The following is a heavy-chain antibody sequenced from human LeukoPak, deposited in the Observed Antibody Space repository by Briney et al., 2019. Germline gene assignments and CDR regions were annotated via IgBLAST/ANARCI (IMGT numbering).Heavy chain of an antibody. CDR1: GFTFSNYW. D-gene: IGHD3-22*01. CDR2: INNDGSST. J-gene: IGHJ3*02. CDR3: ARVYYDSSRFAFDI. Sequence: GGSLRLSCAASGFTFSNYWMQWVRHAPGKGLVWVSRINNDGSSTIYADSVKGRFTISRDIAKNTLYLQMNSLRAEDTAVYYCARVYYDSSRFAFDIWGQGTMVTVSS. V-gene: IGHV3-74*01.